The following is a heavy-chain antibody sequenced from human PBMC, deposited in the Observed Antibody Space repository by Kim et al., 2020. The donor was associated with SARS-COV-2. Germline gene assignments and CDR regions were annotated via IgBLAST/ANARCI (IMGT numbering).Heavy chain of an antibody. V-gene: IGHV4-39*01. CDR3: SRHVRGTSIRCLGLFQFDY. J-gene: IGHJ4*02. Sequence: SETLSLTCTVSGASISSSGYYWGWIRQPPGKGLEWIGSVYYTGSTYYNPSLKSRVTISVDTSKNQFSLKLSSVTAADTAVYYCSRHVRGTSIRCLGLFQFDYWGQGTLVTVSS. D-gene: IGHD4-17*01. CDR1: GASISSSGYY. CDR2: VYYTGST.